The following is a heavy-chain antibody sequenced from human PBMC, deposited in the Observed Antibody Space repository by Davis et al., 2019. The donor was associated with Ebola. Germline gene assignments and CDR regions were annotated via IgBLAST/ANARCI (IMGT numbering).Heavy chain of an antibody. J-gene: IGHJ4*02. CDR1: GFTFSGYE. CDR2: ISSSGSTI. Sequence: GESLKISCAASGFTFSGYEMNWVRQAPGKGLEWVSYISSSGSTIYYADSVKGRFTISRDNSKNTLYLQMNSLRAEDTAVYYCATSSIQLWTYYFDYWGQGTLVTVSS. V-gene: IGHV3-48*03. CDR3: ATSSIQLWTYYFDY. D-gene: IGHD5-18*01.